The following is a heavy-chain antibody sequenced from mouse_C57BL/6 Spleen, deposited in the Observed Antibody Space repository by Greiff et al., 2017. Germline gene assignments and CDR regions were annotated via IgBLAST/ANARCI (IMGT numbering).Heavy chain of an antibody. CDR3: ARKDSSNSYYFDY. D-gene: IGHD2-5*01. Sequence: VHVKQSGPELVKPGASVKISCKASGYSFTGYYMHWVKQSHGNILDWIGYIYPYNGVSSYNQKFKGKATLTVDKSSSTAYMELRSLTSEDSAVYYCARKDSSNSYYFDYWGQGTTLTVSS. CDR1: GYSFTGYY. V-gene: IGHV1-31*01. J-gene: IGHJ2*01. CDR2: IYPYNGVS.